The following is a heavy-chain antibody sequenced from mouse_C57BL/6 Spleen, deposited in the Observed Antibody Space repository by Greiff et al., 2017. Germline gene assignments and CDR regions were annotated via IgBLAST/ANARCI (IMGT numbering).Heavy chain of an antibody. CDR1: GFTFSDYY. V-gene: IGHV5-16*01. CDR2: INHDASST. CDR3: ARLYLGAMDD. J-gene: IGHJ4*01. D-gene: IGHD1-1*01. Sequence: EVQVVESEGGLVQPGSSMTLSCTASGFTFSDYYMAWVRQVPEKGLEWVANINHDASSTDYLDSLKSRFIISRDNAENILYLQMSSLKSEDTATYYCARLYLGAMDDWGQGTSVTVSS.